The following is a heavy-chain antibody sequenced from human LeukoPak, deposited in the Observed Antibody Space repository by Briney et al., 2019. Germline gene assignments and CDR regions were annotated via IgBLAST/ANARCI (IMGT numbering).Heavy chain of an antibody. D-gene: IGHD6-19*01. CDR2: IYTYNGNA. V-gene: IGHV1-18*01. CDR3: ARDSSPVAGVGLF. J-gene: IGHJ4*02. Sequence: ASVKVSCKASGYTFSAYGISWVRQAPGQGLEWMGWIYTYNGNANYAEHLQGRVTLTSDSSTTTVYMELRNPTSDDTAVYYCARDSSPVAGVGLFWGQGTLVTVSS. CDR1: GYTFSAYG.